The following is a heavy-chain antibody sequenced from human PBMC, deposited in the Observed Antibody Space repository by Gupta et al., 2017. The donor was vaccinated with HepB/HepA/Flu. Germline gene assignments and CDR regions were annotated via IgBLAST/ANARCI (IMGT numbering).Heavy chain of an antibody. CDR1: GFTFPSPA. J-gene: IGHJ6*02. CDR2: ISSDAKNK. V-gene: IGHV3-30*03. Sequence: QVHLAVPGGGVVQPGTSLRLPRTASGFTFPSPAMHWVRQAPGKGLEWVATISSDAKNKYYSNFVTGRFTISRDNLNDTLYLQVNSLRPEATAVYYCATDQRSVGWGLINYSMDVWGQGTTVTVSS. D-gene: IGHD3-10*01. CDR3: ATDQRSVGWGLINYSMDV.